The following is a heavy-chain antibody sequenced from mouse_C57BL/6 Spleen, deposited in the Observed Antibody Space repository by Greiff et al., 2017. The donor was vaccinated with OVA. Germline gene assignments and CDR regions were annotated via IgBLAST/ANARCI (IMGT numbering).Heavy chain of an antibody. D-gene: IGHD1-1*02. CDR1: GYSFTGYY. Sequence: EVQLQQSGPELVKPGASVKISCKASGYSFTGYYMNWVKQSPEKSLEWIGEINPSTGGTTYNQKFKAKATLTVDKSSSTAYMQLKSLTSEDSAVYYCARGWLGGYVDYWGQGTSVTVSS. CDR2: INPSTGGT. V-gene: IGHV1-42*01. J-gene: IGHJ4*01. CDR3: ARGWLGGYVDY.